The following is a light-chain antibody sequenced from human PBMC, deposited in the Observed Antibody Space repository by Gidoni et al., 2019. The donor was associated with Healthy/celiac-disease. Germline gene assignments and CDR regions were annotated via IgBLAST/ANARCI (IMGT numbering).Light chain of an antibody. CDR1: QSVSSY. CDR2: DAS. CDR3: QQRSNWPPWT. Sequence: ELVLTQSPATLSLSPGERATLSCRASQSVSSYLAWYQQKPGQAPRRLIYDASNRATGIPARFSGSGSGTDFTLTISSLEPEDFAVYYCQQRSNWPPWTFGQGTKVEIK. J-gene: IGKJ1*01. V-gene: IGKV3-11*01.